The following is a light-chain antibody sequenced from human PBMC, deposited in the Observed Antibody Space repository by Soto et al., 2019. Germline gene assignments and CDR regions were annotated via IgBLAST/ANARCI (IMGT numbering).Light chain of an antibody. CDR1: QSISNW. CDR2: HAS. Sequence: LQMTQSPSTLPASVGDRVTITCRASQSISNWLARYQQKPGTAPKVLIYHASNLQSGVPSRFSGSGSGTEFTLTISSLQPDDFATYYCQQSYSTPISFGQGTRLEI. V-gene: IGKV1-5*01. J-gene: IGKJ5*01. CDR3: QQSYSTPIS.